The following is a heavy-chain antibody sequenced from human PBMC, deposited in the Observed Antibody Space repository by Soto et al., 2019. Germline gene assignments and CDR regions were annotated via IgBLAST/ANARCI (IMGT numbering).Heavy chain of an antibody. J-gene: IGHJ6*02. Sequence: GGSLRLSCAASGFTFSIYEMNLVRQSPGKGLEWVSYISSSGSTIYYADSVKGRFTISRDNAKNSLYLQMNSLRAEDTAVYYCEREYGSGSYYLMFTDYGMDVWGQGTTVTVS. CDR3: EREYGSGSYYLMFTDYGMDV. CDR1: GFTFSIYE. D-gene: IGHD3-10*01. V-gene: IGHV3-48*03. CDR2: ISSSGSTI.